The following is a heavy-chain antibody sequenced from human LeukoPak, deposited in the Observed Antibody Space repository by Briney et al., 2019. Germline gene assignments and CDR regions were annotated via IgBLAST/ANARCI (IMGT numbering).Heavy chain of an antibody. Sequence: SETLSLTCTVSGGSISSSSYYWGWIRQPPGKGLEWIGSIYYTGSTYYNPSLKSRVTISVDTSKNQFSLKLSSVTAADTAVYYCARGARAPQHYYYYYMDVWGKGTTVTVSS. D-gene: IGHD2-2*01. CDR3: ARGARAPQHYYYYYMDV. CDR1: GGSISSSSYY. J-gene: IGHJ6*03. CDR2: IYYTGST. V-gene: IGHV4-39*01.